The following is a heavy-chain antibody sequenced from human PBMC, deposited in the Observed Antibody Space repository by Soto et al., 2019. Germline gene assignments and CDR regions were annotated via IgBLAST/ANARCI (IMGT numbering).Heavy chain of an antibody. V-gene: IGHV1-69*02. CDR1: GGTFSSYT. J-gene: IGHJ6*02. CDR2: IIPILGIA. Sequence: QVQLVQSGAEVKKPGSSVKLSCKASGGTFSSYTISWVRQAPGQGVEWMGRIIPILGIANYAQKFQGRVTIIADKSTSTAYMELSSLRSEDQAVYYCERGRRTAMASYGMDVWCQGSTVT. D-gene: IGHD5-18*01. CDR3: ERGRRTAMASYGMDV.